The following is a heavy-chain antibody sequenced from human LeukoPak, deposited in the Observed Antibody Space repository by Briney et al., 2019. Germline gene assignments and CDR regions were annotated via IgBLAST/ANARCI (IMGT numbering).Heavy chain of an antibody. CDR2: IQHSGST. CDR1: GGSISSGGYY. D-gene: IGHD4-17*01. V-gene: IGHV4-30-2*01. Sequence: SQTLSLTCTVSGGSISSGGYYWSWIRQPPGKGLEWIGYIQHSGSTYYNPSLKGRVTISVDRSKNQFSLKLSSVTAADTAVYYCARAPGDYGFDYWGQGTLVTVSS. J-gene: IGHJ4*02. CDR3: ARAPGDYGFDY.